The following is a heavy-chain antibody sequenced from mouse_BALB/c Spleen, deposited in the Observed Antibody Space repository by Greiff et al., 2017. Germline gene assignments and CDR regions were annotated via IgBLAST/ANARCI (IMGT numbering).Heavy chain of an antibody. CDR3: ARSYRYEDYAMDY. D-gene: IGHD2-14*01. J-gene: IGHJ4*01. V-gene: IGHV1-4*02. Sequence: VQLQESAAELARPGASVKMSCKASGYTFTSYTMHWVKQRPGQGLEWIGYINPSSGYTEYNQKFKDKTTLTADKSSSTAYMQLSSLTSEDSAVYYCARSYRYEDYAMDYWGQGTSVTVSS. CDR1: GYTFTSYT. CDR2: INPSSGYT.